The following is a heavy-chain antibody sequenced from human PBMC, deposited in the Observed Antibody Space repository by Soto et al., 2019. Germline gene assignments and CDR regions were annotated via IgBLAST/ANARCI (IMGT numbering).Heavy chain of an antibody. CDR1: GFTFSDHY. J-gene: IGHJ4*02. CDR2: TRNKANSYTT. V-gene: IGHV3-72*01. D-gene: IGHD4-17*01. Sequence: GSLRFSCAASGFTFSDHYIDWVRQAPGKGLEWVGRTRNKANSYTTEYAASVKGRFTISRDDSKNSLYLQMNSLKTEDTAVYYCASSLYGDYEGYWGQGTLVTVSS. CDR3: ASSLYGDYEGY.